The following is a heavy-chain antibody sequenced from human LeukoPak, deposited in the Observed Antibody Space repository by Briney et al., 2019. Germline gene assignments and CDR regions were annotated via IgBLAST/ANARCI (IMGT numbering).Heavy chain of an antibody. CDR1: GYTLTELS. CDR3: ATEIAVADATPEYFQH. CDR2: FDPEDGET. V-gene: IGHV1-24*01. J-gene: IGHJ1*01. Sequence: ASVKVSCKVSGYTLTELSMHWVRQAPGKGLEWMGGFDPEDGETIYAQKFQGRVTMTEDTSTDTAYMELSSLRSEDTAVYYCATEIAVADATPEYFQHWGQGTLVIVSS. D-gene: IGHD6-19*01.